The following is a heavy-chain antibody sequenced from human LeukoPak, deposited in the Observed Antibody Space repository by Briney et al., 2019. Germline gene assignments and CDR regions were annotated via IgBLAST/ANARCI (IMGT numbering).Heavy chain of an antibody. Sequence: PGGSLRLSCAASGFTFSSYGMHWVRQAPGKGLEWVAFIRYDGSNKYYADSVKGRFTISRDNSKNTLYLQMNSLRAEDTAVYYCAKPGGCSGGSCYPGEDWFDPWGQGTLVTVSS. D-gene: IGHD2-15*01. CDR3: AKPGGCSGGSCYPGEDWFDP. J-gene: IGHJ5*02. CDR2: IRYDGSNK. V-gene: IGHV3-30*02. CDR1: GFTFSSYG.